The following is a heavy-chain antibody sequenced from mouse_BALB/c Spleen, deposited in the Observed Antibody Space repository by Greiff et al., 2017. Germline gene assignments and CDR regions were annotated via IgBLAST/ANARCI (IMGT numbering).Heavy chain of an antibody. CDR1: GFNIKDTY. D-gene: IGHD1-2*01. J-gene: IGHJ4*01. CDR3: ARPTATFYAMDY. V-gene: IGHV14-3*02. Sequence: VQLKQSGAELVKPGASVKLSCTASGFNIKDTYMHWVKQRPEQGLEWIGRIDPANGNTKYDPKFQGKATITADTSSNTAYLQLSSLTSEDTAVYYCARPTATFYAMDYWGQGTSVTVSS. CDR2: IDPANGNT.